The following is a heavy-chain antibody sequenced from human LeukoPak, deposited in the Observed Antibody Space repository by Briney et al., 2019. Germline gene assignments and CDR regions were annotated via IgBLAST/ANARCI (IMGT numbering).Heavy chain of an antibody. V-gene: IGHV3-15*01. CDR3: TKVVLAVHFDY. CDR2: IKSETDGGTT. D-gene: IGHD2-8*01. Sequence: GGSLRLSCAASGFTFSGSAMHWVRQAPVKGLEWVGRIKSETDGGTTDYAAPVKGRFTISRDDSKNTLYLQMNSLKSEDTGVYYCTKVVLAVHFDYWGQGTLVTVAS. J-gene: IGHJ4*02. CDR1: GFTFSGSA.